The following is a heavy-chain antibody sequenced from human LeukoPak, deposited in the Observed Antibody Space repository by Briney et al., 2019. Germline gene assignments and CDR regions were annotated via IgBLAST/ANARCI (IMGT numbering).Heavy chain of an antibody. J-gene: IGHJ4*02. V-gene: IGHV3-23*01. Sequence: GGSLRLSCAGAGFTLTKYAMSWVRQAPGKGPEWVSGISASGGSVYYADSVKGRFTISRDNSKNTVYLQMNSLRAEDTAVYYCAKDPYGTRYFDYWGQGTLVTVSS. CDR1: GFTLTKYA. CDR2: ISASGGSV. D-gene: IGHD2-2*01. CDR3: AKDPYGTRYFDY.